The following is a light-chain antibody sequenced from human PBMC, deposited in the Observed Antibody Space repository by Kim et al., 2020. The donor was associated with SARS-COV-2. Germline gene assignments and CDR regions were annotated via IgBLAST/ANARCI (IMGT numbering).Light chain of an antibody. V-gene: IGKV1-33*01. CDR3: QQYDDQPPLT. CDR1: QDIRNY. J-gene: IGKJ4*01. CDR2: DAS. Sequence: DIQMTQSPSSLSASVGDTVTITCQASQDIRNYLNWYQQKPGKAPRLLIYDASNLETGVPSRFSGSGSGTHFTFTISSLQPEDIATYYCQQYDDQPPLTFGGGTKVDIK.